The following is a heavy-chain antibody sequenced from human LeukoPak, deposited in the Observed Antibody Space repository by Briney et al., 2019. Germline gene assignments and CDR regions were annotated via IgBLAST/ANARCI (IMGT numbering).Heavy chain of an antibody. V-gene: IGHV4-61*02. CDR3: ARVSDYGDYSFDY. CDR1: GGSISSGSYY. J-gene: IGHJ4*02. D-gene: IGHD4-17*01. CDR2: IYTSGST. Sequence: PSQTLCLTCTVSGGSISSGSYYWSWIRQPAGKGLEWIGRIYTSGSTNYNPSLKSRVTISVDTSKNQFSLKLSSVTAADTAVYYCARVSDYGDYSFDYWGQGTLVTVSS.